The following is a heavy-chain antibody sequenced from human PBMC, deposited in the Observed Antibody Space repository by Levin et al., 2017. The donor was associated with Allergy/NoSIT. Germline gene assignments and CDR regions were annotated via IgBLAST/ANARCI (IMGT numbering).Heavy chain of an antibody. D-gene: IGHD1-26*01. CDR1: GYTFTYYN. J-gene: IGHJ3*02. V-gene: IGHV1-46*01. Sequence: GGSLRLSCKASGYTFTYYNMHWVRQAPGQGLDWMGVINPNAGSTTYAQKFQGRLTMTRDTSTTTVYMDLSSLTSEDTAVYYCARWDLSAFDSWGQGTMVTVSS. CDR2: INPNAGST. CDR3: ARWDLSAFDS.